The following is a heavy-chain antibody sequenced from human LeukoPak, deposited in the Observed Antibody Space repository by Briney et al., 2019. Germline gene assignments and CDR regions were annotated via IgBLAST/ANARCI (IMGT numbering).Heavy chain of an antibody. CDR1: GLLFDDHG. Sequence: EGSLRLFCAASGLLFDDHGLRWVRQAPGKGLDWVSGINRNGGSTGYADSVKGRFTNSRDNATNSLYLQLNSLRAEDTAVYYCVRDMGGWQRYFDYWGQGTLVTVSS. D-gene: IGHD6-19*01. J-gene: IGHJ4*02. CDR3: VRDMGGWQRYFDY. CDR2: INRNGGST. V-gene: IGHV3-20*04.